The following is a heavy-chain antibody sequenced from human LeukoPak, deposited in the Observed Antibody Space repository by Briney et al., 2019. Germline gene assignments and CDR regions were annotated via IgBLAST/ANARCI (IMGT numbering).Heavy chain of an antibody. Sequence: GGSLRLSCAASGFTFSSYAMSWVRQAPGKWLEWVSAISGSGGSTYYADSVKGRFTISRDNSKNTLYLQMNSLRAEDTAVYYCAKPKQQLVSQTYFDYWGQGTLVTVSS. CDR2: ISGSGGST. CDR1: GFTFSSYA. CDR3: AKPKQQLVSQTYFDY. J-gene: IGHJ4*02. V-gene: IGHV3-23*01. D-gene: IGHD6-13*01.